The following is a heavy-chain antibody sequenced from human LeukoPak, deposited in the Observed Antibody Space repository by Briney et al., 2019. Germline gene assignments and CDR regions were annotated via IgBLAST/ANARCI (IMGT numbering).Heavy chain of an antibody. CDR2: VNSKTDGGTT. J-gene: IGHJ4*02. CDR3: ARYYSGSGSWRTNDY. Sequence: SLRLSSAASRFTSSNTWMNWVFQAPGKGLEWVGHVNSKTDGGTTDYAAPVKGRFTISKDYAKDSLYLQMSSLRDEATAVYYCARYYSGSGSWRTNDYWGQGTLVTVSS. V-gene: IGHV3-15*01. CDR1: RFTSSNTW. D-gene: IGHD3-10*01.